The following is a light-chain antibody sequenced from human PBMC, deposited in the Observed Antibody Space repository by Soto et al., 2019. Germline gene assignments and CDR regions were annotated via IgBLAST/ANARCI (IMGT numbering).Light chain of an antibody. V-gene: IGKV3-15*01. J-gene: IGKJ2*01. CDR2: RAS. CDR3: QHYNFWPHS. Sequence: EILLTQSPGTLAVSPGEVATLSCRASQSVRDNLAWYQQKPGQAPRLLIYRASTGATGVPARFGGSGSGTEFTLTISSLQSEDVSVYFCQHYNFWPHSFGQGTKVDI. CDR1: QSVRDN.